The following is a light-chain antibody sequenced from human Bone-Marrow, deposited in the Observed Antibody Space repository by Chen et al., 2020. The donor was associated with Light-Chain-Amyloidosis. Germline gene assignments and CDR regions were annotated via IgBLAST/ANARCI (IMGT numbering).Light chain of an antibody. J-gene: IGLJ3*02. CDR2: DDS. Sequence: SYVLTQPSSVSVAPGQTATIACGGNNIGPTSVHWYQQTPGQAPLLVDYDDSDRPSGIPERLSGSNAGNTATLTISRVEAGDEANYYCQVWDRSSDRPVFGGGTKLTVL. CDR3: QVWDRSSDRPV. CDR1: NIGPTS. V-gene: IGLV3-21*02.